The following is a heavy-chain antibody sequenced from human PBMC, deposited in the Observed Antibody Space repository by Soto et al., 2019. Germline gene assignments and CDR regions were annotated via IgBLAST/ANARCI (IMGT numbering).Heavy chain of an antibody. J-gene: IGHJ4*01. D-gene: IGHD3-16*01. CDR3: ATCFYPNGSLVEDAFD. CDR1: GGSVNSDNW. Sequence: QVRLQESGPGLVKPSGTLSLTCAVSGGSVNSDNWWSWVRQSPGKGLEWVGEIYHCGSNTYNPSLQRRPTITVIYSNNHFFPLLTGATSADTAVYYYATCFYPNGSLVEDAFD. CDR2: IYHCGSN. V-gene: IGHV4-4*02.